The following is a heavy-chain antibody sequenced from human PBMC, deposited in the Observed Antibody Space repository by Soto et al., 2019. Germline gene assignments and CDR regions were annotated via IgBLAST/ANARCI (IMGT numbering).Heavy chain of an antibody. CDR1: GFTFNHYA. D-gene: IGHD4-17*01. CDR3: AKDSTVTTSLYFYYYGFDV. J-gene: IGHJ6*02. V-gene: IGHV3-23*01. Sequence: VHLLESGGGLVQPGGSLRLACTASGFTFNHYAMSWVCQAPGKGLEWVSAVSGRGGSTKYADSVKGRFIISRDNSNSTLYLQMDSLRGEDTAVYYCAKDSTVTTSLYFYYYGFDVWGQGTTVTVSS. CDR2: VSGRGGST.